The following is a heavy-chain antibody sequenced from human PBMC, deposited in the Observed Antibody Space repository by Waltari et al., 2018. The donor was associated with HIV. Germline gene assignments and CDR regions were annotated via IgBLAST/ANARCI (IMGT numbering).Heavy chain of an antibody. D-gene: IGHD1-26*01. CDR2: ITDTGIRT. CDR3: AKGGASFGFDP. J-gene: IGHJ5*02. V-gene: IGHV3-23*01. Sequence: EVQLLESGGDLVQPGGSLRLSCVASGFTFNNYAMSWVRQAPGKGLEGVSGITDTGIRTHYADSVKGRFTISRDNSKNTLNLQMNSLRAEDTAVYYCAKGGASFGFDPWGQGTLVTVSS. CDR1: GFTFNNYA.